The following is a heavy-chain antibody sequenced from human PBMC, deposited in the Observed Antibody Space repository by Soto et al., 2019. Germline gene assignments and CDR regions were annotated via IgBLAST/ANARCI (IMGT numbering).Heavy chain of an antibody. CDR1: GYTFTGYY. Sequence: VEVSCKASGYTFTGYYMHWVRQAPGQGLEWMGRINPNRGGTTYVQKFQGWVTMTRDTSIGTAYMALSRLRSDDTAVFYRARDGSSGYDHPSTRKYGMDVWDQGTTVAVSS. J-gene: IGHJ6*02. V-gene: IGHV1-2*04. CDR3: ARDGSSGYDHPSTRKYGMDV. CDR2: INPNRGGT. D-gene: IGHD5-12*01.